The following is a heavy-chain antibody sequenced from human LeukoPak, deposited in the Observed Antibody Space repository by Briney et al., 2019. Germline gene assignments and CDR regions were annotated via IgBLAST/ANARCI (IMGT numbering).Heavy chain of an antibody. D-gene: IGHD4-17*01. CDR1: GGSINTYY. J-gene: IGHJ4*02. CDR3: ARGSTVTPYYFDY. Sequence: SETLSLTCAVSGGSINTYYWTWIRQPPGQGLEWIGYIQVGGSTNYSPSLKSRVTMSLDTSKNQFSLKLSSVSAADTAVYYCARGSTVTPYYFDYWGQGTLVTVSS. V-gene: IGHV4-59*01. CDR2: IQVGGST.